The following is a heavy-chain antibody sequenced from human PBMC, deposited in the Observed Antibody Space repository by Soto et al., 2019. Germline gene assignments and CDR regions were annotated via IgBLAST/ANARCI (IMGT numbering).Heavy chain of an antibody. V-gene: IGHV3-7*01. CDR2: IKQDGSEM. CDR1: GFTFSSTW. J-gene: IGHJ4*02. CDR3: ARDGTPPFVVDIMGFDS. Sequence: EVQLVESGGGLVQPGGSLRISCAASGFTFSSTWMSWVRQAPGKGLEWVANIKQDGSEMYYVDSVKGRFTISRDHAKNSLYLQMNSLSADDTAVYYCARDGTPPFVVDIMGFDSWGQGSQVTVSS. D-gene: IGHD3-3*01.